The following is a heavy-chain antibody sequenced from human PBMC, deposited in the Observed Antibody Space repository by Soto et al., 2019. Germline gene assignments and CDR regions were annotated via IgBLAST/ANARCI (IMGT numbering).Heavy chain of an antibody. Sequence: QVQLQESGPGLVKPSDTLSLTCAVSGYSISNSNWWGWIRQPPGKGLEWIGYIYYSGSTYYNPSLKSRVTMSVDASKNQLSLKLSSVTAVDTAVYYCARSEITGTTVRVYGMDVWGQGTTVTVSS. J-gene: IGHJ6*02. CDR3: ARSEITGTTVRVYGMDV. D-gene: IGHD1-20*01. V-gene: IGHV4-28*01. CDR1: GYSISNSNW. CDR2: IYYSGST.